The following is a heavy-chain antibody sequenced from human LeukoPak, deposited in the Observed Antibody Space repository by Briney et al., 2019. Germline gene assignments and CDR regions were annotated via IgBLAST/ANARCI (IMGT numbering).Heavy chain of an antibody. J-gene: IGHJ6*02. D-gene: IGHD3-3*01. CDR2: ISGSNSYI. Sequence: GGSLRLSCAASGFTFSSYTTHWIRQAPGKGLEWVSSISGSNSYIFYADSVKGRFTISRDNSKNTLYLQMSSLRAEDTALYYCAKFFSPYYYGMDVWGQGTTVTVSS. CDR1: GFTFSSYT. V-gene: IGHV3-21*04. CDR3: AKFFSPYYYGMDV.